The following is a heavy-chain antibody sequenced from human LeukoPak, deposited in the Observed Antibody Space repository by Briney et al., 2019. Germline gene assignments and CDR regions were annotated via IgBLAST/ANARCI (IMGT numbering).Heavy chain of an antibody. J-gene: IGHJ4*02. CDR1: GFTFSNYN. Sequence: GGSLRLSCAASGFTFSNYNMNWVRQAPGKGLEWVSVIYSGGSTYYADSVKGRFTISRDDSKNTLYLQMNSLRAEDTAVYYCARDDFDYWGQGTLDTVSS. V-gene: IGHV3-66*01. CDR2: IYSGGST. CDR3: ARDDFDY.